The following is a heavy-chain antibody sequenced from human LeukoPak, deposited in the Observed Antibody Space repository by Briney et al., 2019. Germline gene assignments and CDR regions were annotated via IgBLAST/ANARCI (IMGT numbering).Heavy chain of an antibody. CDR2: IYYSGST. J-gene: IGHJ4*02. CDR1: GGSISSGGYY. D-gene: IGHD2-15*01. V-gene: IGHV4-31*03. Sequence: PSETLSLTCTVSGGSISSGGYYWSWIRQHPGKGLEWIGYIYYSGSTYYNPSLKSRVTISVDTSKNQFSLKLSSVTAADTAVYYCARSRCSGGSCYSELDYWGQGTLVTVSS. CDR3: ARSRCSGGSCYSELDY.